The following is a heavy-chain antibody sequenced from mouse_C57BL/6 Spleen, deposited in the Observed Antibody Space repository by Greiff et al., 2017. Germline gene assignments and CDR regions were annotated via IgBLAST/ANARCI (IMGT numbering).Heavy chain of an antibody. CDR2: IDPEDGEP. D-gene: IGHD1-1*01. V-gene: IGHV14-2*01. Sequence: VPLQQSGAELVQPGASVKLSCTASGFNIQDYYMHWVKQRTEPGLEWIGRIDPEDGEPKYAPKFQGKATITADTSSKTAYLQRSSLTAEDTAVYYCAFYYYGSSSLYFDYWGQGTTLTGSS. J-gene: IGHJ2*01. CDR1: GFNIQDYY. CDR3: AFYYYGSSSLYFDY.